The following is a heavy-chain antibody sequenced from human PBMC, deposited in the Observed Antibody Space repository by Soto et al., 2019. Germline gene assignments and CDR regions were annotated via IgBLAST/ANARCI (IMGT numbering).Heavy chain of an antibody. J-gene: IGHJ4*02. V-gene: IGHV4-4*02. CDR1: GVSIGSHDW. CDR2: SHQSGNT. Sequence: QVQLQESGPGLVKPSGTLSLTCAVSGVSIGSHDWWTWVRQPPGKGLEWIGESHQSGNTHYNSSLESRVTISLDKSKIHFSLHLRSVTVADTAVYYCATRDTGRVYWGQGTLFTVSS. D-gene: IGHD2-8*02. CDR3: ATRDTGRVY.